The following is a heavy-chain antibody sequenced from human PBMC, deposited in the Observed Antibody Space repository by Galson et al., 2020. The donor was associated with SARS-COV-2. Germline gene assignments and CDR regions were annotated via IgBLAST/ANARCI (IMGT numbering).Heavy chain of an antibody. V-gene: IGHV3-48*01. CDR2: ISSSSDHI. J-gene: IGHJ5*02. CDR3: ARLAVCNSDL. CDR1: GFTLRSYS. Sequence: GESLKISCVASGFTLRSYSMNWVRQAPGRGLEWVSYISSSSDHIYYADSVEGRFTISRDNTKNSLYLQMETLRVEDTAVYYCARLAVCNSDLWGQGTRVTVSS. D-gene: IGHD3-3*02.